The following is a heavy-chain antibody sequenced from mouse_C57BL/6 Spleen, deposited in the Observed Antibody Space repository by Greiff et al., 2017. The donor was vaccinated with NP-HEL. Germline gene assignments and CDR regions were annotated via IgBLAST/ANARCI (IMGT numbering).Heavy chain of an antibody. CDR2: IYPGDGDT. V-gene: IGHV1-80*01. D-gene: IGHD2-4*01. CDR1: GYAFSSYW. J-gene: IGHJ4*01. CDR3: ARDDYDGGNYAMDY. Sequence: VQVVESGAELVKPGASVKISCKASGYAFSSYWMNWVKQRPGKGLEWIGQIYPGDGDTNYNGKFKGKATLTADKSSSTAYMQLSSLNAEDSAVYFCARDDYDGGNYAMDYWGQGTSVTVSS.